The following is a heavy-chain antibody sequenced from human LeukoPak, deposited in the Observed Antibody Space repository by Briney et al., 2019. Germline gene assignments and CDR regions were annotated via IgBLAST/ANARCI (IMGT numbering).Heavy chain of an antibody. J-gene: IGHJ4*02. CDR2: IWYGGSNK. D-gene: IGHD1-14*01. CDR3: ARASEINYYFDY. CDR1: GFTFSSYG. Sequence: QTGGSLRLSCAASGFTFSSYGMHWVRQAPGKGLEWVAVIWYGGSNKHYADSVKGRFTISRDNSKKTLFLQMNSLRAEDTAVYYCARASEINYYFDYWGQGTLVTVSS. V-gene: IGHV3-33*01.